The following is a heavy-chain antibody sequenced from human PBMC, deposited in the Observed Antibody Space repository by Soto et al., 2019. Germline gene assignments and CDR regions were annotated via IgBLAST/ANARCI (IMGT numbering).Heavy chain of an antibody. CDR2: IIPIFGTA. CDR1: GGTFSSYA. D-gene: IGHD3-10*01. CDR3: AREIYYGSGSYYYFDY. J-gene: IGHJ4*02. Sequence: QVQLVQSGAEVKKPGSSVKVSCKASGGTFSSYAISWVRQAPGQGLEWMGGIIPIFGTANYAQKFQGRVTINADESTSTAYMELSSLRSEDTAVYYCAREIYYGSGSYYYFDYWGQGTLVTVSS. V-gene: IGHV1-69*01.